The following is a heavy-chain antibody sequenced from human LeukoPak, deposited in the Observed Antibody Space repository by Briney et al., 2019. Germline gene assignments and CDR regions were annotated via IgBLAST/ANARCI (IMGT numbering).Heavy chain of an antibody. CDR3: AKVSTAVQILYFDS. J-gene: IGHJ4*02. CDR2: ISGTGGST. CDR1: GFTFSRHA. D-gene: IGHD2-2*01. Sequence: GGSLRLSCAASGFTFSRHAMSWVRQAPGSGLEWVSGISGTGGSTYYSDSVKGRFTISRDNSKKTLYLQMDSLRVEDTAVYYCAKVSTAVQILYFDSWGQGTLV. V-gene: IGHV3-23*01.